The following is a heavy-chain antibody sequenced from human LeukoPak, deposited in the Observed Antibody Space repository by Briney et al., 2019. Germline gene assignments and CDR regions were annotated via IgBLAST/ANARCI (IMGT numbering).Heavy chain of an antibody. V-gene: IGHV4-31*03. J-gene: IGHJ3*02. CDR1: GGSISSGGYY. D-gene: IGHD6-6*01. Sequence: SQTLSLTCTVSGGSISSGGYYWSWIRQHPGKGLEWIGYIYYSGSSFYNPSLKSRVTISVDSSKIQFSLEMSAVTAADTAVYYCARSHAASLDAFDIWGQGTLVTVSS. CDR3: ARSHAASLDAFDI. CDR2: IYYSGSS.